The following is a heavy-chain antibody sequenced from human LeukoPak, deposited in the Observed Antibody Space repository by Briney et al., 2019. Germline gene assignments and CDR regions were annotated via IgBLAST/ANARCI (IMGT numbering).Heavy chain of an antibody. CDR3: ARHGDYGDYAKYYFDY. V-gene: IGHV3-48*03. Sequence: GGSLRLSCAASGFTFSSYEMNWVRQAPGKGLEWVSYISSSGSTIYYADSVKGRFTISRDNAKNSLYLQMNILRAEDTAVYYCARHGDYGDYAKYYFDYWGQGTLVTVSS. CDR2: ISSSGSTI. CDR1: GFTFSSYE. D-gene: IGHD4-17*01. J-gene: IGHJ4*02.